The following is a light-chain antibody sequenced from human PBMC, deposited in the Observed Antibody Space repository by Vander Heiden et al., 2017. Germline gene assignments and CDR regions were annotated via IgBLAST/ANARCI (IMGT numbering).Light chain of an antibody. CDR3: QQNVNTPQT. V-gene: IGKV1-39*01. CDR2: TAF. J-gene: IGKJ1*01. Sequence: DLQMTQFPSSLSASVGDRVTITCRASQSIVNYLNWYQQKPGKAPNLLIYTAFSLQSGVPSRFSGSGSGTDFTLTISRLQPEDFATYYCQQNVNTPQTFGQGTKVEIK. CDR1: QSIVNY.